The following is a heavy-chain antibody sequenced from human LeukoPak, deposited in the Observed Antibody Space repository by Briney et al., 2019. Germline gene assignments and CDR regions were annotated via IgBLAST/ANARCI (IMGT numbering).Heavy chain of an antibody. CDR1: GFSFSDYE. D-gene: IGHD5-12*01. V-gene: IGHV3-48*03. J-gene: IGHJ5*02. CDR2: ITASSTTI. CDR3: AKGPGARGFFNLFDP. Sequence: GGSLRLSCAASGFSFSDYEMNWVRQAPGKGLEWISYITASSTTIYYADSVKGRFTISRDNAKNSLYLQMNGLRGEDTAVYYCAKGPGARGFFNLFDPWGQGTLVTVSS.